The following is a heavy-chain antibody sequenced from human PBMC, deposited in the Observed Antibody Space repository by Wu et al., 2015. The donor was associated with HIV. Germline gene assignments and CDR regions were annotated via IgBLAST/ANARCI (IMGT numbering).Heavy chain of an antibody. CDR1: GGTLSSYA. CDR3: ARVYGGRGGLLDI. V-gene: IGHV1-69*05. CDR2: IIPMVGTT. J-gene: IGHJ3*02. D-gene: IGHD4-23*01. Sequence: QVQLVQSGSEMRKPESSVKVSCKASGGTLSSYAISWVRQAPGQGLDWMGGIIPMVGTTNYAQKFQGRVSITTDESMSTVYMELSSLKSDDTAVYYCARVYGGRGGLLDIWGQGTMVTVSS.